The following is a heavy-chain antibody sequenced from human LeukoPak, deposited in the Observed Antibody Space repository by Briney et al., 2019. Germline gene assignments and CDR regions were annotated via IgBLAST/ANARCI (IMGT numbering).Heavy chain of an antibody. Sequence: ASVKVSCKASGYTFTSYYTHWVRQAPGQGLEWMGIINPSGGSTSYAQKFQGRVTMTRDMSTSTVYMELSGLRSDDTAVYYCATDSYYDTPTGYWGQGTLVTVSS. CDR1: GYTFTSYY. CDR3: ATDSYYDTPTGY. J-gene: IGHJ4*02. D-gene: IGHD3-9*01. CDR2: INPSGGST. V-gene: IGHV1-46*01.